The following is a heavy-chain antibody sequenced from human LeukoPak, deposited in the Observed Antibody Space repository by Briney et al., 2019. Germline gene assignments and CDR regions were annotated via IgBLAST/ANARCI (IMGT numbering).Heavy chain of an antibody. Sequence: VASVKVSCKASGYTFTGYYMHWVRQAPGQGLEWMGWINPNSGGTNYAQKFQGRVTMTRDTSISTAYMELSRLRSDDTAVYYCARGGSSGYIYYFDYWGQGTLVTVSS. CDR2: INPNSGGT. V-gene: IGHV1-2*02. CDR3: ARGGSSGYIYYFDY. J-gene: IGHJ4*02. D-gene: IGHD3-22*01. CDR1: GYTFTGYY.